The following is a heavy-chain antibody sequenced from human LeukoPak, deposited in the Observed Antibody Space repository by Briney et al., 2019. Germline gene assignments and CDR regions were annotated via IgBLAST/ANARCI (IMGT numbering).Heavy chain of an antibody. J-gene: IGHJ6*03. CDR3: ARGYCSSTSCFLYYYYMDV. Sequence: RASVKVSCKASGYTFTNYYMHWVRQAPGQGLEWMGLINPSAGGTSYAQNFQGRVTMTRDTSTSTVYMELSSLRSEDTAVYYCARGYCSSTSCFLYYYYMDVWGKGTTVTVSS. D-gene: IGHD2-2*01. CDR2: INPSAGGT. V-gene: IGHV1-46*01. CDR1: GYTFTNYY.